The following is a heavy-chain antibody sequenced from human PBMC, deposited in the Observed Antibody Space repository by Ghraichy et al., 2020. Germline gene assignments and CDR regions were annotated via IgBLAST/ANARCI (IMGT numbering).Heavy chain of an antibody. V-gene: IGHV4-39*01. D-gene: IGHD2/OR15-2a*01. CDR2: IYYSGST. CDR1: GGSISSSSYY. CDR3: ARSDFYYFDY. Sequence: SENLSLTCTVSGGSISSSSYYWGWIRQPPGKGLEWIGSIYYSGSTYYNPSLKSRVTISVDTSKNQFSLKLSSVTAADTAVYYCARSDFYYFDYWGQGTLVTVSS. J-gene: IGHJ4*02.